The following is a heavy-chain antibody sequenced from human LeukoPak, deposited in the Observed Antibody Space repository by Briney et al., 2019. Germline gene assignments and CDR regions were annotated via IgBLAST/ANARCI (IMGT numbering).Heavy chain of an antibody. CDR1: GGSVSSGSYY. J-gene: IGHJ3*02. Sequence: SETLSLTCTVSGGSVSSGSYYWSWIRQPAGKGLEWIGRIYTSGSTNYNPSLKSRVTISVDTSKNQFSLKLSSVTAADTAVYYCARGRDYYDSSGYNLPYHDAFDTWGQGAMVTVSS. CDR2: IYTSGST. D-gene: IGHD3-22*01. V-gene: IGHV4-61*02. CDR3: ARGRDYYDSSGYNLPYHDAFDT.